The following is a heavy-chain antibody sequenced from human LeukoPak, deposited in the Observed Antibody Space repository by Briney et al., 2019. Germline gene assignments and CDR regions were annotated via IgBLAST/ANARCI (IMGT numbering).Heavy chain of an antibody. CDR2: ISSSRTYI. V-gene: IGHV3-21*06. CDR3: ARDSDYGDYFDH. Sequence: GGSLRLSCAASDFTFSAYTMNWIRLAPGKGLEWVSSISSSRTYIYYADSVKGRFTISRDNAKNSLYLQMNSLRAEDTAFYFCARDSDYGDYFDHWGQGTLVTVSS. CDR1: DFTFSAYT. J-gene: IGHJ4*02. D-gene: IGHD4-17*01.